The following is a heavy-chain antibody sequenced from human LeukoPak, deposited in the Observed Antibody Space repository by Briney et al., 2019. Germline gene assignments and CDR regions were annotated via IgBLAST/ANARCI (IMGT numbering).Heavy chain of an antibody. V-gene: IGHV1-69*13. CDR1: GGTFSSYA. D-gene: IGHD6-19*01. CDR3: ARSGWPNYYYGMDV. CDR2: IIPIFGTA. J-gene: IGHJ6*02. Sequence: PLASVKVSCKASGGTFSSYAISWVRQAPGQGLEWMGGIIPIFGTANYAQKFQGRVTITADESTSTAYMELSSLRSEDTAVYYCARSGWPNYYYGMDVWGQGTTVTISS.